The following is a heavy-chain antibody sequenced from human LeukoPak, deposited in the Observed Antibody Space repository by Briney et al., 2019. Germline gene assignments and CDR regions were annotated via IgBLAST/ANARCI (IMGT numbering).Heavy chain of an antibody. CDR1: DYSISSGYY. Sequence: PSETLSLTCTVSDYSISSGYYWSWIRQPPGKGLEWIGYIYYSGSTNYNPSLESRVTISVDTSKNQFSLKLSSVTAADTAVYYCARLSSSWPDFDYWAREPWSPSPQ. V-gene: IGHV4-59*08. CDR2: IYYSGST. D-gene: IGHD6-13*01. J-gene: IGHJ4*02. CDR3: ARLSSSWPDFDY.